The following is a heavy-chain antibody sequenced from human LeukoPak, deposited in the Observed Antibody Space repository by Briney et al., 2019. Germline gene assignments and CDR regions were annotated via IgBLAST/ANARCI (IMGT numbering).Heavy chain of an antibody. D-gene: IGHD3-22*01. J-gene: IGHJ4*02. CDR3: ARDGSPFYDSSGYYYEVY. CDR1: GYTFTGYY. Sequence: GASVKVSCKASGYTFTGYYLHSVRQAPGQGLEWMGRINPNSGGTNYAQKFQGRVTMTRDTSISTAYMELSRLRSDDTAMYYCARDGSPFYDSSGYYYEVYWGQGTLVTVSS. V-gene: IGHV1-2*06. CDR2: INPNSGGT.